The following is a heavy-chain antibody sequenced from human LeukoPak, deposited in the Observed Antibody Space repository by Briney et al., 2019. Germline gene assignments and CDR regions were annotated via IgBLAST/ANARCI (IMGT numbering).Heavy chain of an antibody. V-gene: IGHV3-30*02. Sequence: GGSLRLSCAASGFTFSSYGMHWVRQAPGKGLEWVAFIRYDGSNKYYADSVKGRFTISRDNSKHTLYLQMNCLRAEDTAVYYCAKDGGGYYPYYYYYMDVWGKGTTVTISS. CDR2: IRYDGSNK. CDR1: GFTFSSYG. J-gene: IGHJ6*03. CDR3: AKDGGGYYPYYYYYMDV. D-gene: IGHD3-22*01.